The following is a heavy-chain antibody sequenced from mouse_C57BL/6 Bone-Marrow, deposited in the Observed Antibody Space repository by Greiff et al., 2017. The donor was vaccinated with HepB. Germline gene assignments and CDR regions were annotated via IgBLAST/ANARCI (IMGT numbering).Heavy chain of an antibody. D-gene: IGHD2-5*01. CDR1: GFTFSDYG. CDR3: ARDYSNYDSAMDY. Sequence: EVMLVESGGGLVKPGGSLKLSCAASGFTFSDYGMHWVRQAPEKGLEWVAYISSGSSTIYYADTVKGRFTISRDNAKNTLFLQMTSLRSEDTAMYYCARDYSNYDSAMDYWGQGTSVTVSS. J-gene: IGHJ4*01. V-gene: IGHV5-17*01. CDR2: ISSGSSTI.